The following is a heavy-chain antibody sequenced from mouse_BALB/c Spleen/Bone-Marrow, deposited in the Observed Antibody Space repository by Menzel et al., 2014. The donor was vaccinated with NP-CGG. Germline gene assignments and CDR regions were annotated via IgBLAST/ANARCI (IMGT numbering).Heavy chain of an antibody. J-gene: IGHJ4*01. CDR1: GYAFSNYW. Sequence: QVQLQQSGAELVRPGSSVKISCKASGYAFSNYWMNWVKQRPGQGLEWFGQIYPGDGDTNYNGKFKGKATLTADKSSSTAYMQLSSLTSEDSAVYFCAKLLRADYAMDYWGRGTSVTVSS. D-gene: IGHD1-1*01. V-gene: IGHV1-80*01. CDR3: AKLLRADYAMDY. CDR2: IYPGDGDT.